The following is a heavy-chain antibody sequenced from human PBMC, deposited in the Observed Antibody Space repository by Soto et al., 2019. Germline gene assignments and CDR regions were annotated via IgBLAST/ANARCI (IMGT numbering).Heavy chain of an antibody. CDR3: ARDFPQEPASFDY. Sequence: QVQLVESGGGSVKPGGSLRLSCTASGFTFSDDFMSWIRQAPGKGLEWISYISSAGTTTYYAESVQGRFTISRDNAKNSLYLEMTSLRADDTAVYFCARDFPQEPASFDYWGQGTLVTVSS. V-gene: IGHV3-11*01. J-gene: IGHJ4*02. CDR1: GFTFSDDF. CDR2: ISSAGTTT.